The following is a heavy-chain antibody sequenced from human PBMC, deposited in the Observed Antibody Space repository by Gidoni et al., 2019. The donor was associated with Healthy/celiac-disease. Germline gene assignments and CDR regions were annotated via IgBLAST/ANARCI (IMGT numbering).Heavy chain of an antibody. V-gene: IGHV3-23*01. CDR2: ISGSGYTT. D-gene: IGHD6-19*01. Sequence: EVQLLESGGGLEQPGGSLRCSCAAPGFTFSSDSMTWVRQPPGKGLEWVSAISGSGYTTYYADSVKGQFTISRDISKNTLFLHMNSLRADDTAVYYCTRPGSAWYFHYWGQGTLVTVSS. CDR3: TRPGSAWYFHY. CDR1: GFTFSSDS. J-gene: IGHJ4*02.